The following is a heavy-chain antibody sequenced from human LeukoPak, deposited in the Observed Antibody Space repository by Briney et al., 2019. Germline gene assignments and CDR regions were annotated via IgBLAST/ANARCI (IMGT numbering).Heavy chain of an antibody. D-gene: IGHD1-26*01. Sequence: SETLSLTCSVPGASMTNLYWSWIRQAPGKRLEWMGYIYYRGATSYNPSLESRVSLSVDTSKNQFSLNPTSMTAADTAIYYCARHTTPADWYFDLWGPGARVTVSS. CDR3: ARHTTPADWYFDL. CDR2: IYYRGAT. J-gene: IGHJ2*01. CDR1: GASMTNLY. V-gene: IGHV4-59*08.